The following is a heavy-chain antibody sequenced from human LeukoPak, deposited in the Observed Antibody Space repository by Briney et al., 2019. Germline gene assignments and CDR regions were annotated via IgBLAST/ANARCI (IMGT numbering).Heavy chain of an antibody. V-gene: IGHV3-30-3*01. CDR1: GFTFSRYA. J-gene: IGHJ4*02. CDR2: ISYDGSNK. CDR3: ARQGTEWLRLGFDY. D-gene: IGHD5-12*01. Sequence: GGSLRLSCSASGFTFSRYAMHGVRQAPGKGLEWVAVISYDGSNKYYADSVKGRFTISRDNSKNTLYLQMNSLRAEDTAVYYCARQGTEWLRLGFDYWGQGTLVTVSS.